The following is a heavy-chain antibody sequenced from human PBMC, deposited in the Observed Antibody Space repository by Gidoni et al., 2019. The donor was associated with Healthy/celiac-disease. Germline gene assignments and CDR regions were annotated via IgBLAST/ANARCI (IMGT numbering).Heavy chain of an antibody. CDR3: ARTITIFGVVSYMDV. V-gene: IGHV1-69*04. J-gene: IGHJ6*03. Sequence: QVQLVQSGAEVKKPGSSVKVSCKASGGTFSSYAISWVRQAPGQGLEWMGRIIPILGIANYAQKFQGRVTITADKSTSTAYMELSSLRSEDTAVYYCARTITIFGVVSYMDVLGKGTTVTVSS. CDR2: IIPILGIA. CDR1: GGTFSSYA. D-gene: IGHD3-3*01.